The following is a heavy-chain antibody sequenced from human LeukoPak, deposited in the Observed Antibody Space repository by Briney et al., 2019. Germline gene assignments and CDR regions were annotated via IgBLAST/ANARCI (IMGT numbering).Heavy chain of an antibody. J-gene: IGHJ4*02. CDR2: FDPEDGET. CDR1: GYTLTELS. CDR3: ATSYKYYDSSGYTY. V-gene: IGHV1-24*01. D-gene: IGHD3-22*01. Sequence: ASVKVSCKVSGYTLTELSMHWVRQAPGKGLEWMGGFDPEDGETIYAQKFQGRVTMTEDTSTDTAYMELSSLRSEDTAVYYCATSYKYYDSSGYTYWGQGTLVTVSS.